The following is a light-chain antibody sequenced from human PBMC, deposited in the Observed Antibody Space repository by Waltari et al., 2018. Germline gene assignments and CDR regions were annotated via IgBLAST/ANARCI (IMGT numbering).Light chain of an antibody. J-gene: IGKJ1*01. CDR3: QHYDGSSWT. CDR2: KAS. CDR1: QNIISW. Sequence: DIQMTQSPSSLPASIGDRVTITCRASQNIISWVAWYQQKPGEAPKLLMYKASILETGVPSRFRGSGFGTQFSLTIDSLQPDDFGVYYCQHYDGSSWTFGPWTRVEVK. V-gene: IGKV1-5*03.